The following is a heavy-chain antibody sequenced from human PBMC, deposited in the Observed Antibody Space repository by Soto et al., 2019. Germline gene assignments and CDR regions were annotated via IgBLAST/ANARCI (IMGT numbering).Heavy chain of an antibody. V-gene: IGHV3-23*01. D-gene: IGHD3-10*01. CDR1: GFTFSDYA. CDR3: ARGDRGGSGSPASYYFSGLDV. CDR2: VSANGDIT. J-gene: IGHJ6*02. Sequence: EVQVLESGGDLVQPGGSLRLSCAASGFTFSDYAMTWVRQAPGKGLDWVSRVSANGDITYYADSVKGRFTISRDNSNNTLLLQMNSLRAEDTALFYCARGDRGGSGSPASYYFSGLDVWGQGTTVTVSS.